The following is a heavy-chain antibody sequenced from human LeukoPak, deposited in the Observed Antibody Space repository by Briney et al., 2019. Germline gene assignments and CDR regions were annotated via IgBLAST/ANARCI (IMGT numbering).Heavy chain of an antibody. Sequence: PGGSLRLSCAASGFTFSSYAMSWVPQAPGKGLEWVSAISGSGGSTYYADSVKGRFTISRDNSKNTLYLQMNSLRADDTAVYYCAKTSRGGYYFDYCGQGPMVTVSS. D-gene: IGHD3-16*01. V-gene: IGHV3-23*01. J-gene: IGHJ4*02. CDR3: AKTSRGGYYFDY. CDR2: ISGSGGST. CDR1: GFTFSSYA.